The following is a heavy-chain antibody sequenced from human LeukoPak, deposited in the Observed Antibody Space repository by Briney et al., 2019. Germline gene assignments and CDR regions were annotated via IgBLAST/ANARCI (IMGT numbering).Heavy chain of an antibody. CDR1: GFTFSDYY. CDR2: IYYNGRT. Sequence: GSLRLSCAASGFTFSDYYMSWIRQAPGKGLECIGSIYYNGRTYYNPSLMSRVTISVDTSKNQFSLKLSSVTAADSAVYYCARVQYSSSVDYWGQGTLVTVSS. CDR3: ARVQYSSSVDY. V-gene: IGHV4-38-2*01. J-gene: IGHJ4*02. D-gene: IGHD6-6*01.